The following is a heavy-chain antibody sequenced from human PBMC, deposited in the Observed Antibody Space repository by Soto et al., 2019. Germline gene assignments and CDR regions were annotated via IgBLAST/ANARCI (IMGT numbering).Heavy chain of an antibody. Sequence: GGSLRLSCAASGLDFSSEVMCCVRQAPGKGLEWVASISGRGRTIYHADPMRGRFAISRDNSKNSLYLQLNNLRVDDTAVYYCAKVGPSYYYGMDVWGQGTTVTVSS. CDR2: ISGRGRTI. D-gene: IGHD1-26*01. J-gene: IGHJ6*02. CDR1: GLDFSSEV. CDR3: AKVGPSYYYGMDV. V-gene: IGHV3-23*01.